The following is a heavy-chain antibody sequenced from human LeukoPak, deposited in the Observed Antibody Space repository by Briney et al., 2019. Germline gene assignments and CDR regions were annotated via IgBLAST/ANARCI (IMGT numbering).Heavy chain of an antibody. D-gene: IGHD5-24*01. V-gene: IGHV1-2*02. CDR3: ARDRNGDGFAYFDY. Sequence: ASVKVSFKASGYTFTGYYMHWVRQAPGQGLEWMGWINPNSGGTSSAQKFQGRVTMTRDTSISTAYMELSTLRSDDTAVYYCARDRNGDGFAYFDYWGQGTLVTVSS. J-gene: IGHJ4*02. CDR2: INPNSGGT. CDR1: GYTFTGYY.